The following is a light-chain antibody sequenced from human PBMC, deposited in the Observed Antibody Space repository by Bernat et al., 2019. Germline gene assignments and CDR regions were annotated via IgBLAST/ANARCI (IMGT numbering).Light chain of an antibody. CDR1: QSVSSS. CDR3: QHYNNWPLT. J-gene: IGKJ4*01. CDR2: GAS. Sequence: EIVMTQSPATLSVSPGERATLSCRASQSVSSSLAWYQQKPGQVPRLLIYGASTRATGIPARFSGSGSGTEFTLTISSLQSEDFAVYYCQHYNNWPLTFGGGTKVEV. V-gene: IGKV3-15*01.